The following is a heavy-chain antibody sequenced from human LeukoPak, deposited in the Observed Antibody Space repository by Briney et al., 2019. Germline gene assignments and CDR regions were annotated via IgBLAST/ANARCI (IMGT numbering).Heavy chain of an antibody. D-gene: IGHD3-22*01. CDR3: ATAYDTSGYGPFDM. CDR2: FDPEVGGT. Sequence: GASVKVSCKVSGNTLTESSIHWVRQALGEDLEWVGGFDPEVGGTVYAQKFQGRDTMTEDTSTDTAYMDLNSLSSEDTAVYYCATAYDTSGYGPFDMWGQGTMVTVST. J-gene: IGHJ3*02. V-gene: IGHV1-24*01. CDR1: GNTLTESS.